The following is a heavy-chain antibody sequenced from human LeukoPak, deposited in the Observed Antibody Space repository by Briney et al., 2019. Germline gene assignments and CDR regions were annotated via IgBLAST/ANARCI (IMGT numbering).Heavy chain of an antibody. D-gene: IGHD6-13*01. CDR1: GVSFSSYY. CDR2: IYYGGST. V-gene: IGHV4-59*08. CDR3: ASTRRIAAAGTEETH. J-gene: IGHJ4*02. Sequence: SGTLCLSCAVSGVSFSSYYWSWIRQAPGKGLEWIGGIYYGGSTNYYPSLKSRVTISVGTSKNQSSLKLTSVTAADTDVYYCASTRRIAAAGTEETHWGQGTLVTVSS.